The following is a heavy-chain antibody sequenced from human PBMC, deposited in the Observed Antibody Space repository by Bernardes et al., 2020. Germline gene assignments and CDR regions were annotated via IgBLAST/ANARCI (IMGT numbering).Heavy chain of an antibody. J-gene: IGHJ6*02. CDR2: INPNSGGT. CDR3: ARDGENGYDFWSGSSGLGMDV. V-gene: IGHV1-2*04. CDR1: GYTFTGYY. Sequence: ASVKVSCKASGYTFTGYYMHWVRQAPGQGLEWMGWINPNSGGTNYAQKFQGWVTMTRDTSISTAYMELSRLRSDDTAVYYCARDGENGYDFWSGSSGLGMDVWGQGTTVTVSS. D-gene: IGHD3-3*01.